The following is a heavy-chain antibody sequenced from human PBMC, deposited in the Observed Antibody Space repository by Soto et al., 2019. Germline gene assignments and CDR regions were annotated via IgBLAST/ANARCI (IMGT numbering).Heavy chain of an antibody. CDR1: ARTFSRDA. D-gene: IGHD4-4*01. V-gene: IGHV1-69*11. CDR3: ARVVMTTVPASDYYGMDV. Sequence: SVKLSFKASARTFSRDAISWLRQAPRQGLEWMGRIIPFIGTANYAQKFQGRVTITADESTSTAYMELTSLTSEDTAAYYCARVVMTTVPASDYYGMDVWGQGTTVTVSS. J-gene: IGHJ6*02. CDR2: IIPFIGTA.